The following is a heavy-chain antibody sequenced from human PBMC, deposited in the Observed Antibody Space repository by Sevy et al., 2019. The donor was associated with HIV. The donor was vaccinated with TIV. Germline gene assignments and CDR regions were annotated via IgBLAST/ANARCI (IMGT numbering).Heavy chain of an antibody. CDR3: ARAGDYYDSSGYYYYFDY. V-gene: IGHV1-69*13. CDR2: IIPIFGTA. Sequence: ASVKVSCKASGGTFSSYAISWVRQAPGQGLEWMGGIIPIFGTANYAQKFQGRVTITADESTSTAYMELSSLRSEDTAVYYCARAGDYYDSSGYYYYFDYWGQRTLVTVSS. J-gene: IGHJ4*02. CDR1: GGTFSSYA. D-gene: IGHD3-22*01.